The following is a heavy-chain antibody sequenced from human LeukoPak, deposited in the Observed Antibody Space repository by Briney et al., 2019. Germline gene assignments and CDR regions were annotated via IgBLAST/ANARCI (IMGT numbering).Heavy chain of an antibody. CDR3: ARGGGLDV. V-gene: IGHV3-7*03. CDR1: GFTFSSYW. CDR2: INHNGNVN. J-gene: IGHJ6*02. D-gene: IGHD3-16*01. Sequence: PGRSLSLSRAASGFTFSSYWMNWARQAPAKELEWVASINHNGNVNSYVDSVKGRFTISRDNAKNSLYLQMSNLRAEDTAVYFCARGGGLDVWGQGATVTVS.